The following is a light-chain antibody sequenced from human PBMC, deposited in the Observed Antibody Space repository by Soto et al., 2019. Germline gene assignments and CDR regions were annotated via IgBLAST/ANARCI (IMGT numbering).Light chain of an antibody. CDR2: GAV. CDR3: RQYGFPPWT. Sequence: EIVLTQSPGTLSLSAGERATLSCEASQSVYSSHLAWYQQKPGQSPRLLIYGAVSRATGIPARFSGSASGTEFTLSISRLEPEDSAVYYCRQYGFPPWTFGQGTKVEV. J-gene: IGKJ1*01. V-gene: IGKV3-20*01. CDR1: QSVYSSH.